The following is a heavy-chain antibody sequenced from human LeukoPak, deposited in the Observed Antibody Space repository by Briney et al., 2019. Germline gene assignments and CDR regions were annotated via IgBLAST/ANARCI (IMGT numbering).Heavy chain of an antibody. CDR2: IGGGGEST. J-gene: IGHJ4*02. D-gene: IGHD1-26*01. Sequence: GGSLRLSCAASGFTFNSYAMSWVRQAPGKGLEWVSAIGGGGESTYYADSVKGRFTISRDNSKNTVYLQMNSLRAEDTAVYYCAKVLSGSQDYWGQGTLVTVSS. CDR3: AKVLSGSQDY. V-gene: IGHV3-23*01. CDR1: GFTFNSYA.